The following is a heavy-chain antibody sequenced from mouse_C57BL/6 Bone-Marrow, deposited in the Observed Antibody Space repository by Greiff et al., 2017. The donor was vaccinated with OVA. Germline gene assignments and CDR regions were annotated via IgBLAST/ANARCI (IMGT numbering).Heavy chain of an antibody. D-gene: IGHD2-3*01. CDR1: GFTFSDYY. J-gene: IGHJ4*01. V-gene: IGHV5-12*01. CDR2: ISNGGGST. CDR3: ARWLLRYAMDY. Sequence: EVQVVESGGGLVQPGGSLKLSCAASGFTFSDYYMYWVRQTPEKRLEWVAYISNGGGSTYYPDTVKGRFTISRDNAKNTLYLQMSRLKSEDTAMYYCARWLLRYAMDYWGQGTSVTVSS.